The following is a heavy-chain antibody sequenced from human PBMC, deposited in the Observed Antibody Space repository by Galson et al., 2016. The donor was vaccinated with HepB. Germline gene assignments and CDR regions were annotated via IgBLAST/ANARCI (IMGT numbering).Heavy chain of an antibody. D-gene: IGHD3-10*01. Sequence: SLRLSCAASGFTFRSYAMTWVRQAPGKGLEWVSTISGSGGSTYHADSVKGRFTISSDNSKNTVYLQMNSLRAEDTAVYYCAKCASGTYYLDSFDYWGQGTLVTVSS. CDR2: ISGSGGST. CDR1: GFTFRSYA. V-gene: IGHV3-23*01. J-gene: IGHJ4*02. CDR3: AKCASGTYYLDSFDY.